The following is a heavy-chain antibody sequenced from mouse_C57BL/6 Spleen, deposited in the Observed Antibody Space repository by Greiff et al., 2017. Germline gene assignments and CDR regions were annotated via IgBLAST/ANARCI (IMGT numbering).Heavy chain of an antibody. Sequence: QVQLQQPGAELVKPGASVTLSCKASGYTFTSYWMHWVKQTPGQGLEWIGMIHPNSGSTNYNEKFKSKVTLTVDKSASTAYLQISSLTTEDSAVYYCVAYSSNYEGYFDYWGQGTTLTVSS. CDR1: GYTFTSYW. J-gene: IGHJ2*01. D-gene: IGHD2-5*01. CDR2: IHPNSGST. V-gene: IGHV1-64*01. CDR3: VAYSSNYEGYFDY.